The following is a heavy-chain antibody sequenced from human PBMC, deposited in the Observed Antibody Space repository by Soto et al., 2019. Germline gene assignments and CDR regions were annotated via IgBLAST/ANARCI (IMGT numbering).Heavy chain of an antibody. V-gene: IGHV4-4*07. Sequence: QVQLQESGPGLVKPSETLSLTCTVSGCSISSYYWSWIRQPAGKGLEWMGRIYTSGSTNYNPSLKCRVTMSEDTSKSQFSRKLSSVCAADTAVYYCAEGVINWFDPWGQGTLVTVS. CDR1: GCSISSYY. D-gene: IGHD3-10*01. CDR3: AEGVINWFDP. J-gene: IGHJ5*02. CDR2: IYTSGST.